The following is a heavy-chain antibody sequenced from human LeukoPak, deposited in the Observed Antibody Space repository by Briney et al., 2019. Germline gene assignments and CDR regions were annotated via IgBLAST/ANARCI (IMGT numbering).Heavy chain of an antibody. Sequence: GGSLRLSCAASGFTFDDYAMHWVRQAPGKGLEWVSSISWNSGSIDYRDSVKGRFTISRDNAKNSLYLQMNSLRAEDTALYYCAKDPHYDSSGYYDYWGQGTLVTVSS. CDR1: GFTFDDYA. V-gene: IGHV3-9*01. CDR2: ISWNSGSI. J-gene: IGHJ4*02. CDR3: AKDPHYDSSGYYDY. D-gene: IGHD3-22*01.